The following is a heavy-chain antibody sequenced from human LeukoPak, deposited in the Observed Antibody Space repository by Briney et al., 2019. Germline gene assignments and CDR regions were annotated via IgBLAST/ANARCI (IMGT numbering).Heavy chain of an antibody. D-gene: IGHD2-15*01. J-gene: IGHJ4*02. CDR1: GFTFSSYA. V-gene: IGHV3-23*01. CDR2: ISGSGGST. CDR3: AKFPIVVVVAASLDY. Sequence: PGGSLRLSCAASGFTFSSYAMSWVRQAPGKGLEWVSAISGSGGSTYYADSVKGRFTIPRDNSKNTLYLQMNSLRAEDTAVYYCAKFPIVVVVAASLDYWGQGTLVTVSS.